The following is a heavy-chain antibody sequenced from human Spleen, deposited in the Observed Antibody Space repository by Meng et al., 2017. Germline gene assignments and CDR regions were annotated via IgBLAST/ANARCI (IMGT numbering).Heavy chain of an antibody. CDR2: INTDASST. J-gene: IGHJ6*02. Sequence: GESLKISCAASGFTFSSYNMHWVRQTPGEGLVWVSRINTDASSTTYADSVKGRFTISRDDAKNTVYLQMNSLRAEDTAVYYCGKGGESSGYNYYGMDVWGQGTAVTVSS. CDR3: GKGGESSGYNYYGMDV. D-gene: IGHD3-22*01. CDR1: GFTFSSYN. V-gene: IGHV3-74*03.